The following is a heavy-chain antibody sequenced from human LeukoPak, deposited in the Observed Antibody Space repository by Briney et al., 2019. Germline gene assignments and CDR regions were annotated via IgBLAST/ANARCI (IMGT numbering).Heavy chain of an antibody. CDR2: ISGSGGST. V-gene: IGHV3-23*01. CDR1: GFTFSSYA. CDR3: TRDSGTYNWFDP. Sequence: GGSLRLSCAASGFTFSSYAMSWVRQAPGKGLEWVSAISGSGGSTYYADSVKGRFTISRDNSKNTLYLQMNSLRAEDTALYYCTRDSGTYNWFDPWGQGTLVTVSS. D-gene: IGHD2-2*01. J-gene: IGHJ5*02.